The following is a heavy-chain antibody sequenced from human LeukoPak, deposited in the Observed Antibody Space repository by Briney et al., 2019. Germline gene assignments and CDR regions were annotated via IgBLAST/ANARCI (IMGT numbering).Heavy chain of an antibody. Sequence: ASVKVSCKASGYTFTSYGISWVRQAPGQGLEWMGWISAYNGNTNYAQKLQGRVTMTTDTSTSTAYMELRSLRSDDTAVYYCARVHSNLKVSYFDYWGQGTLVTVSS. J-gene: IGHJ4*02. CDR3: ARVHSNLKVSYFDY. V-gene: IGHV1-18*01. CDR2: ISAYNGNT. D-gene: IGHD6-13*01. CDR1: GYTFTSYG.